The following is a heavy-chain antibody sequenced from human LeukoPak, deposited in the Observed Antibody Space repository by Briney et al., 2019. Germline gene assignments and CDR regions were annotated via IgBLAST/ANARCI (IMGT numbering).Heavy chain of an antibody. CDR2: IIPILGIA. CDR1: GGTFSSYT. D-gene: IGHD3-3*01. V-gene: IGHV1-69*02. J-gene: IGHJ4*02. Sequence: ASVKVSCKASGGTFSSYTISWVRQAPGQGLEWMGRIIPILGIANYAQKFQGRVTITADKSTSTAYMELSSLRSEDTAVYYCASTYYDYLGDFDYWGQGTLVTVSS. CDR3: ASTYYDYLGDFDY.